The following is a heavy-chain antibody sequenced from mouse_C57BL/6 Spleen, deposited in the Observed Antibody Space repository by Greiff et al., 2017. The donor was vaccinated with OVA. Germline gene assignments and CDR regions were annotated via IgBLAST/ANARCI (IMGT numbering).Heavy chain of an antibody. V-gene: IGHV1-69*01. D-gene: IGHD1-1*01. J-gene: IGHJ2*01. CDR2: IDPSDSYT. CDR3: ARSYYGSSYEDY. CDR1: GYTFTSYW. Sequence: QVQLQQPGAELVMPGASVKLSCKASGYTFTSYWMHWVKQRPGQGLEWIGEIDPSDSYTNYNQKFKGKSTLTVDKSSSTAYMQLSSLTSEDSAVYYCARSYYGSSYEDYWGQGTTLTVSS.